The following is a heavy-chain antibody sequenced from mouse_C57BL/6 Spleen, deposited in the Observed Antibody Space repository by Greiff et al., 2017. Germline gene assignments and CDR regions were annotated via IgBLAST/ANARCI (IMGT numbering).Heavy chain of an antibody. V-gene: IGHV5-15*01. Sequence: EVQVVESGGGLVQPGGSLKLSCAASGFTFSDYGMAWVRQAPRKGPEWVAFISNLAYSIYYADTVTGRFTISIENAKNTLYLEMSSLRSEDTAMYYCARGDYEFAYWGQGTLVTVSA. CDR1: GFTFSDYG. CDR2: ISNLAYSI. CDR3: ARGDYEFAY. J-gene: IGHJ3*01. D-gene: IGHD2-4*01.